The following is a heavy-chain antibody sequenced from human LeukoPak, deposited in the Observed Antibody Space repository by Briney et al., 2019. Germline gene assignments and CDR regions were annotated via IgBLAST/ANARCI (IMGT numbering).Heavy chain of an antibody. CDR2: IIPIFGTA. J-gene: IGHJ1*01. Sequence: SVKVSCKASGGTFSSYAISWVRQAPGQGLEWMGGIIPIFGTANYAQKFQSRVTITADESTSTAYMELSSLRSEDTAVYYCARSVVVVPAATGAEYFQHWGQGTLVTVSS. V-gene: IGHV1-69*13. D-gene: IGHD2-2*01. CDR3: ARSVVVVPAATGAEYFQH. CDR1: GGTFSSYA.